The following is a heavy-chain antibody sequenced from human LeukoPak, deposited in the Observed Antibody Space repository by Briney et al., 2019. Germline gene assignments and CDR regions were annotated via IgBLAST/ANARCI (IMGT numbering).Heavy chain of an antibody. Sequence: PSETLSLTCTVSGASVRSDHWNWIRQPPGKGLEWIAYMHGSGSPNYNPSLASRLTLSVDATENLLSLKLTSVTAADTAVYFCARDLSVNAFDIWGQGTLVTVSS. CDR3: ARDLSVNAFDI. CDR2: MHGSGSP. J-gene: IGHJ4*02. CDR1: GASVRSDH. V-gene: IGHV4-59*02. D-gene: IGHD3-16*01.